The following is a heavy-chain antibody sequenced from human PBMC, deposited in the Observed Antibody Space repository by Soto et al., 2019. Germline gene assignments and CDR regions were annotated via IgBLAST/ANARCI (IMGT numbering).Heavy chain of an antibody. J-gene: IGHJ6*02. D-gene: IGHD3-10*01. CDR3: QLLWYGVLVSGMDV. CDR1: GFTGSSNY. CDR2: IYSGGST. Sequence: EVQLVESGGGLGQPGVSLRLSCAAPGFTGSSNYMSWVRQAPGKGLEWVSVIYSGGSTYYADSVKGRFTISRDNSKNTRYLQMNSLRAEDTAVYYCQLLWYGVLVSGMDVWGQGTTVTVSS. V-gene: IGHV3-66*01.